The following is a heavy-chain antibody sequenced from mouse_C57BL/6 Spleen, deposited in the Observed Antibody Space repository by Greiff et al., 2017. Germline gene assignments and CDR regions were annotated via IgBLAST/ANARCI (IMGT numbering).Heavy chain of an antibody. V-gene: IGHV1-4*01. Sequence: QVQLQQSGAELARPGASVKMSCKASGYTFTSYTMHWVKQRPGQGLEWIGYINPSSGYTKYNQKFKDKATLPADKSSSTASRQLSSLTSEDSAVYYGARRSAGLWYFGVWGTGTTVTVAS. CDR1: GYTFTSYT. CDR3: ARRSAGLWYFGV. J-gene: IGHJ1*03. D-gene: IGHD3-2*02. CDR2: INPSSGYT.